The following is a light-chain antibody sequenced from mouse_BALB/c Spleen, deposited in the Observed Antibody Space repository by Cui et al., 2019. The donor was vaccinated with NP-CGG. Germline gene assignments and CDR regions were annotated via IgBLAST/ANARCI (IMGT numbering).Light chain of an antibody. CDR2: GTN. V-gene: IGLV1*01. J-gene: IGLJ1*01. CDR1: TGAVTTSNY. CDR3: ALWYSNHWV. Sequence: AVVTQESAFSTSPGETVTLTCRPSTGAVTTSNYANWVQEMPDHLFTGLIGGTNNRAPGVPARFSGSLIGDKAALTITGAQTEDEGIYFCALWYSNHWVFGGGTKLTVL.